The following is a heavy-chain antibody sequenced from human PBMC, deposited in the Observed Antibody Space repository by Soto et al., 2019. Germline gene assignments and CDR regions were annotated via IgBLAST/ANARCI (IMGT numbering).Heavy chain of an antibody. CDR1: GYIFPSYD. CDR2: MNPNSGNT. V-gene: IGHV1-8*01. CDR3: ARGMSVLMVCAVYYYYYGMDV. J-gene: IGHJ6*02. D-gene: IGHD2-8*01. Sequence: AAVPVSCKASGYIFPSYDINWVRQATGHGLELMGLMNPNSGNTGYAQKFQGRVTMTRNTSISTAYKELSSLRSEDTAVYYCARGMSVLMVCAVYYYYYGMDVWGQGTTVTFSS.